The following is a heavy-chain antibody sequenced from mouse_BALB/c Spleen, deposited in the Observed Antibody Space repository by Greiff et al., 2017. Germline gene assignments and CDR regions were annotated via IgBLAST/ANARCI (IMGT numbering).Heavy chain of an antibody. J-gene: IGHJ3*01. D-gene: IGHD1-1*01. CDR1: GFNIKDYY. V-gene: IGHV14-4*02. CDR3: NYYGTWFAY. CDR2: IDPENGDT. Sequence: DVQLQESGAELVRSGASVKLSCTASGFNIKDYYMHWVKQRPEQGLEWIGWIDPENGDTEYAPKFQGKATMTADTSSNTAYLQLSSLTSEDTAVYYCNYYGTWFAYWGQGTLVTVSA.